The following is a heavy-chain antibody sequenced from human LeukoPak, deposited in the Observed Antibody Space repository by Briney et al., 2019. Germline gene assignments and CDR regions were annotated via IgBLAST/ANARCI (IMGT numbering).Heavy chain of an antibody. CDR3: ARHGKGAFDI. CDR2: IYHSGST. CDR1: GYSNSSGYY. V-gene: IGHV4-38-2*01. D-gene: IGHD1-14*01. Sequence: SETLSLTCAVSGYSNSSGYYWGWIRQPPGKGLEWIGSIYHSGSTYYNPSLKSRVTISVDTSKNQFSLKLSSVTAADTAVYYCARHGKGAFDIWGQGTMVTVSS. J-gene: IGHJ3*02.